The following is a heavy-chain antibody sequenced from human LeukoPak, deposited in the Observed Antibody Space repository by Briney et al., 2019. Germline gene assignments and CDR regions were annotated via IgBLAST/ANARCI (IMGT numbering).Heavy chain of an antibody. CDR1: GVSFSGYY. Sequence: SETLSLTCTVYGVSFSGYYWSWIRQPPGKGLEWIGEINHNGNTNYNPSLKSRVTISVDTSKNQFSLKLSSVTAADTAVYYCASNLWKYYDFWSGYYSGSSFDYWGQGTLVTVSS. CDR2: INHNGNT. D-gene: IGHD3-3*01. V-gene: IGHV4-34*01. J-gene: IGHJ4*02. CDR3: ASNLWKYYDFWSGYYSGSSFDY.